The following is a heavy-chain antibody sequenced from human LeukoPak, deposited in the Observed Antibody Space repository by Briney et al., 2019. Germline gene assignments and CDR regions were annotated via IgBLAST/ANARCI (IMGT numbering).Heavy chain of an antibody. CDR3: ARGSSAWAYNWFDP. Sequence: SETLSLTCTVSGGSISSSSHYWGWIRQPPGKGLEWIGYVSYSGNTNYNPSLNSRVTISVDSSKNQFSLKLTSVTAADTAMYYCARGSSAWAYNWFDPWGQGTLVTISS. V-gene: IGHV4-61*05. D-gene: IGHD6-19*01. CDR1: GGSISSSSHY. CDR2: VSYSGNT. J-gene: IGHJ5*02.